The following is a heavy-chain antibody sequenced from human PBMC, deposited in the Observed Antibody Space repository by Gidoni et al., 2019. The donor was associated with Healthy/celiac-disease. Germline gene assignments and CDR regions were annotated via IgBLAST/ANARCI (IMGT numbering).Heavy chain of an antibody. J-gene: IGHJ4*02. CDR2: ISWNSGSI. Sequence: EVQLVESGGGLVQPGRSLRLSCAASGFTFDDYAMHWVRQAPGKGLGWVSGISWNSGSIGYADSVKGRFTISRDNAKNSLYLQMNSLRAEDTALYYCAKDMDPSSGWYRGYFDYWGQGTLVTVSS. CDR1: GFTFDDYA. CDR3: AKDMDPSSGWYRGYFDY. D-gene: IGHD6-19*01. V-gene: IGHV3-9*01.